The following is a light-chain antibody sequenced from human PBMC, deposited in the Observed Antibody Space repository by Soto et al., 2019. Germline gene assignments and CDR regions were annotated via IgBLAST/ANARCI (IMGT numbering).Light chain of an antibody. CDR3: QQSYSTPRT. CDR2: SSS. Sequence: DIQLTQSPSSLSASVGARVPITCRASQGIITYLNWYQQKPGKAPNLLIYSSSTLQSGVPSRFSGSGSGTDFTLTISSLQPEDFATYYCQQSYSTPRTFGQGTKVDIK. J-gene: IGKJ1*01. V-gene: IGKV1-39*01. CDR1: QGIITY.